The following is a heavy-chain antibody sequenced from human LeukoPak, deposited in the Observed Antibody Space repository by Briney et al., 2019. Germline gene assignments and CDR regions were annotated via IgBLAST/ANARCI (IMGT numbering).Heavy chain of an antibody. Sequence: PSETLSLTCTVSGGSISSYYRSWIRQPAGKGLEWIGRIYTSGSTNHNPSLKSRVTMSVDTSKNQFSLKLSSVTAADTAVYYCARAILVRGAYFDYWGQGTLVTVSS. CDR1: GGSISSYY. CDR2: IYTSGST. CDR3: ARAILVRGAYFDY. D-gene: IGHD3-10*01. V-gene: IGHV4-4*07. J-gene: IGHJ4*02.